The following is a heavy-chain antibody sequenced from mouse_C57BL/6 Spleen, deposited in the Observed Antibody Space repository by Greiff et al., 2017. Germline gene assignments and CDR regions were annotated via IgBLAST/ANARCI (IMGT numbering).Heavy chain of an antibody. J-gene: IGHJ3*01. D-gene: IGHD2-5*01. CDR1: GYTFTSYW. Sequence: QVQLKQPGAELVKPGASVKLSCKASGYTFTSYWMHWVKQRPGRGLEWIGRIDPNSGGTKYNEKFKSKATLTVDKPSSTAYMQLSSLTSEDSAVYYCARLYSNRGAWFAYGGQGTLVTVSA. CDR2: IDPNSGGT. CDR3: ARLYSNRGAWFAY. V-gene: IGHV1-72*01.